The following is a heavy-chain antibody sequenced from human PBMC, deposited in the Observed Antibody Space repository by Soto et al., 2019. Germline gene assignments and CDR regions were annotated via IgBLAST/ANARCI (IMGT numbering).Heavy chain of an antibody. CDR1: GFRFDNYS. V-gene: IGHV3-23*01. J-gene: IGHJ4*02. CDR3: AKDLYGDFDY. D-gene: IGHD4-17*01. CDR2: ISGSGGTT. Sequence: PGGSLRLSCPASGFRFDNYSMTWVRQAPGKGLEWVSTISGSGGTTYYADSVKGRFTSSRDNSKNTLYLQMNSLRAEDTAVYYCAKDLYGDFDYWGQGTLVTVSS.